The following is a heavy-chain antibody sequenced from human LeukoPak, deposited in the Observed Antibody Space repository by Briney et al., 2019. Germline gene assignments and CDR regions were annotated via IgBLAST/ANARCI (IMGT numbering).Heavy chain of an antibody. CDR2: ISAYNGNT. V-gene: IGHV1-18*01. CDR3: ARGDYYGSPKTVAA. CDR1: GYTFTSYG. Sequence: GASVKVSCKASGYTFTSYGISWVRQAPGQGLEWMGWISAYNGNTNYAQKLQGRVTMTTDTSTSTAYMELRSLRSDDTAIYYCARGDYYGSPKTVAAWGQGTLVTVSS. D-gene: IGHD3-10*01. J-gene: IGHJ5*02.